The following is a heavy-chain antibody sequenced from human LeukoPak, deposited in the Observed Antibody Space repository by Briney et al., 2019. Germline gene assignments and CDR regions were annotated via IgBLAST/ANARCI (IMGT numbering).Heavy chain of an antibody. D-gene: IGHD1-26*01. J-gene: IGHJ4*02. CDR2: ISSSSSYI. CDR1: GFTFSSYS. CDR3: ARDLLVGASFDY. Sequence: GGSLRLSCAASGFTFSSYSMNWVRQAPGKGLEWVSSISSSSSYIYYADSVKGRLTISRDNAKNSLYLQMNSLRAEDTAVYYCARDLLVGASFDYWGQGTLVTVSS. V-gene: IGHV3-21*01.